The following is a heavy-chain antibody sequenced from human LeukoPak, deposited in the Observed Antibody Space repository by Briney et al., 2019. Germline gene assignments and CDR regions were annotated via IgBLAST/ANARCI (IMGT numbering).Heavy chain of an antibody. V-gene: IGHV4-39*01. J-gene: IGHJ5*02. D-gene: IGHD3-22*01. CDR1: GVAISSSGDY. CDR3: ASQITMIESWFDP. CDR2: IYYSGNT. Sequence: PSETLSLTCTVSGVAISSSGDYWGWIRQPPGKGLGWIGSIYYSGNTYYNPSLKSRVTISVDTSKNQFSLRLSSVTAADTAVYYCASQITMIESWFDPWGQGTLVTVSS.